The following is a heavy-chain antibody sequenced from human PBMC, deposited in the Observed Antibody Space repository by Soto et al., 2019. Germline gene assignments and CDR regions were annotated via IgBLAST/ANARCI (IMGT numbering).Heavy chain of an antibody. J-gene: IGHJ6*03. CDR2: IYYSGST. Sequence: SETLSLTWIVSGASISSYFWIWIHQPPEKGREWIGYIYYSGSTNYNPSLRSRVIISVDTSKIQFSLKLSSVTAADTAVYYCARVIAAGLGSHYYYYMDVWGKGTTVTVSS. D-gene: IGHD6-6*01. CDR1: GASISSYF. CDR3: ARVIAAGLGSHYYYYMDV. V-gene: IGHV4-59*01.